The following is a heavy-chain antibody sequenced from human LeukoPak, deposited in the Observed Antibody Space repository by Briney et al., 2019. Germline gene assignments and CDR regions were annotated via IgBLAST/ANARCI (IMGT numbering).Heavy chain of an antibody. V-gene: IGHV1-69*04. CDR1: GGTFSSYA. Sequence: ASVKVSCKASGGTFSSYAISWVRQAPGQGLEWMGRIIPILGIANYAQKFQGRVTITADKSTSTAYMELSSLRSEDTAVYYCARDADYDILTGYDSRMDVWGQGTTVTVSS. D-gene: IGHD3-9*01. CDR2: IIPILGIA. CDR3: ARDADYDILTGYDSRMDV. J-gene: IGHJ6*02.